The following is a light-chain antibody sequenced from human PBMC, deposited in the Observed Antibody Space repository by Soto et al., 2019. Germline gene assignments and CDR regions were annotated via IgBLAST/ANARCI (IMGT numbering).Light chain of an antibody. CDR3: QSYDSSLSAYA. V-gene: IGLV2-14*01. CDR2: EVS. CDR1: SSDVGNYKY. Sequence: QSALTQPASVSGSPGQSITISCTGTSSDVGNYKYVSWYQQHPGKAPKLMTYEVSNRPSGVSNRFSGSKSGNTASLAITGLQAEDEADYYCQSYDSSLSAYAFGTGTKVTVL. J-gene: IGLJ1*01.